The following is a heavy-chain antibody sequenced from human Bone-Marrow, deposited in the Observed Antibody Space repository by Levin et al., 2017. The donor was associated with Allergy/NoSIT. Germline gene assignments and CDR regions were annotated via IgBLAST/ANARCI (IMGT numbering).Heavy chain of an antibody. CDR3: VKGRLHYFGSGSSWFDP. D-gene: IGHD3-10*01. J-gene: IGHJ5*02. CDR1: GFTFSTYA. CDR2: ISSNGGST. Sequence: GGSLRLSCSASGFTFSTYAMHWVRQAPGKGLEYVSAISSNGGSTYYADSVKGRFTISRDNSKSTMYIQMRSLRDEDTAVYYCVKGRLHYFGSGSSWFDPWGQGTLVTVSS. V-gene: IGHV3-64D*06.